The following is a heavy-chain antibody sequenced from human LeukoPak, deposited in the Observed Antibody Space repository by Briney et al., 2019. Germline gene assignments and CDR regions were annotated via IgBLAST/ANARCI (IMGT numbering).Heavy chain of an antibody. J-gene: IGHJ4*02. D-gene: IGHD2-21*01. Sequence: PGGSLRLSCAASGFTFSNYGMSWVRQAPGKGLEWVSFISGSCGGTYYADSVKGRFTISRDNSKNTVYLQMNSLRAEGTAVYYCVKARMSHCGTGCLESWGQGTLVTVSS. V-gene: IGHV3-23*01. CDR2: ISGSCGGT. CDR1: GFTFSNYG. CDR3: VKARMSHCGTGCLES.